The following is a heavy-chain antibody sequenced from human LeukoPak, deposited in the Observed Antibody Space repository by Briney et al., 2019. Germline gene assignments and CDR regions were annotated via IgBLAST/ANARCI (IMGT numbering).Heavy chain of an antibody. J-gene: IGHJ4*02. V-gene: IGHV4-39*01. CDR3: ARWLLWFGEWH. CDR1: GGSISSSSYC. CDR2: IYHSGIT. Sequence: SETLSLTCTVSGGSISSSSYCWGWIRQPPGKGLEWIGSIYHSGITYYNPSLKSRVTISVDTSKNQFSLKLSSVTAADTAVYYCARWLLWFGEWHWGQGTLVTVSS. D-gene: IGHD3-10*01.